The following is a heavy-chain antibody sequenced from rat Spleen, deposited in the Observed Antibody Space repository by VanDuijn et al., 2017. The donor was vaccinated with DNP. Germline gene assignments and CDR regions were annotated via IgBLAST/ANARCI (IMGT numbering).Heavy chain of an antibody. CDR1: GYSITSNY. Sequence: VQLQESGPGLVRPSQSLSLTCSVTGYSITSNYWGWIRKFPGNKMEYIGHISYSGSTNYNPSLKSRFSITRDTSKNQFFLQLNSVTTEDTATYYCARWSRYFDYWGQGVMVTVSS. CDR3: ARWSRYFDY. CDR2: ISYSGST. V-gene: IGHV3-1*01. J-gene: IGHJ2*01.